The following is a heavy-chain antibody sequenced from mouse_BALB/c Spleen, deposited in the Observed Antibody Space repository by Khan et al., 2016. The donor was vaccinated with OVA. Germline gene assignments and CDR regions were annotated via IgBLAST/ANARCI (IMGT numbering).Heavy chain of an antibody. J-gene: IGHJ4*01. CDR1: GFSLTSYG. Sequence: VELVVSGPGLVAPSQSLSITCTVSGFSLTSYGIHWVRQPPGKGLEWLVVIWSDGSTNYNSVLTSRLSISKDNSKSQVFLKMNSLHTDDTAIYYCARWFDGYSSLYAMDYWGQGTSVTVSS. CDR3: ARWFDGYSSLYAMDY. V-gene: IGHV2-6*02. D-gene: IGHD2-3*01. CDR2: IWSDGST.